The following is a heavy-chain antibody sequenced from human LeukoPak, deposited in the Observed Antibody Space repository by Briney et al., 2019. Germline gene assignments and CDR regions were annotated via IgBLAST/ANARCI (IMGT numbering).Heavy chain of an antibody. CDR1: GFTFSNYW. Sequence: GGSLRLSCAASGFTFSNYWMTWVRQAPGKGLEWVANVNQDGSERYYVNSVRGRFTISRDNAKSSLDLQMNSLRAEDTALYFCAKANAMDVWGQGTTVTVSS. CDR2: VNQDGSER. J-gene: IGHJ6*02. CDR3: AKANAMDV. V-gene: IGHV3-7*01.